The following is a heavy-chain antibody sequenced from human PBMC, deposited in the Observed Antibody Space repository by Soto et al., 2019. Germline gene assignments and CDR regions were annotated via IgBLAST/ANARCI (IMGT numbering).Heavy chain of an antibody. Sequence: EVQLLESGGGLVQPGGSLRLSCAASGFTFSSYAMSWVRQAPGKGLEWVSAISGSGGSTYYADSMKGRFTISRDNSKNTLYLQMNSLRAEDTAVYYCAKDGSFITETNWFDPWGQGTLVTVSS. J-gene: IGHJ5*02. CDR1: GFTFSSYA. V-gene: IGHV3-23*01. D-gene: IGHD3-10*01. CDR2: ISGSGGST. CDR3: AKDGSFITETNWFDP.